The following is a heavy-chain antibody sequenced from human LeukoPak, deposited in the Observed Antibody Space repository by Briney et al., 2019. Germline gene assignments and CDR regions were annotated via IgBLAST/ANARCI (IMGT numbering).Heavy chain of an antibody. J-gene: IGHJ4*02. CDR1: GFTFSSYS. V-gene: IGHV3-21*01. CDR2: ISSSSSYI. Sequence: GGSLRLSCAASGFTFSSYSMNWVRQAPGKGLEWVSSISSSSSYIYYADSVKGRFTISRDNAKNSLYLQMNSLRAEDTAVYCCAREGPYGDYFDYWGQGTLVTVSS. CDR3: AREGPYGDYFDY. D-gene: IGHD4-17*01.